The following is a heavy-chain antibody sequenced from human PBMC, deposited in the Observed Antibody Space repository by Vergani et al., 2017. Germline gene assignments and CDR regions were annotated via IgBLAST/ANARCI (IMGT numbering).Heavy chain of an antibody. CDR3: AKGGGFTRVGATISIDD. J-gene: IGHJ4*02. D-gene: IGHD1-26*01. Sequence: EVQLLESGGGLVQPGGSLRLSCAASGFTFSSYAMSWVRQAPGQGLEWVSAISGSGGSTYYADSVKGRFTISRDNSKNTLYLQMNSLRAEDTAVYYCAKGGGFTRVGATISIDDWGQGTLVTVSS. V-gene: IGHV3-23*01. CDR1: GFTFSSYA. CDR2: ISGSGGST.